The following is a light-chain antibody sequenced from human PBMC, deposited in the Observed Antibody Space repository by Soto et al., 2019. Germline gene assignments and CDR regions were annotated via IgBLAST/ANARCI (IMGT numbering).Light chain of an antibody. V-gene: IGKV1-27*01. CDR3: QEYNSASWT. CDR1: HDISNY. J-gene: IGKJ1*01. CDR2: GAS. Sequence: DTQMTQSPSSLSASVGDRVAITCRASHDISNYLAWYQQRPGKVPRLLIYGASTLQSGVPARFNGSGSGTDFTLTISSLQPEDVATYYCQEYNSASWTFGQGTKLEI.